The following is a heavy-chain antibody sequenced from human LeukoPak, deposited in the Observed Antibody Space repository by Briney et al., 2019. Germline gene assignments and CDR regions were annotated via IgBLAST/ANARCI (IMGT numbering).Heavy chain of an antibody. CDR1: GFTVSSNY. D-gene: IGHD4-23*01. V-gene: IGHV3-66*01. CDR3: AREAVGYFDY. Sequence: PWGSLRLSCAASGFTVSSNYMSWVRQAPGKGLEWVSVIYSGGSTYYADSVKGRFTISRDNSKNTLYLQMNSLRAEDTAVYYCAREAVGYFDYWGQGTLVTASS. J-gene: IGHJ4*02. CDR2: IYSGGST.